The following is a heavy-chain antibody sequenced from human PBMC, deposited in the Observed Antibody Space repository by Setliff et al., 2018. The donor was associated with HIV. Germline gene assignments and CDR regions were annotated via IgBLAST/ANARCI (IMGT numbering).Heavy chain of an antibody. CDR2: VSSSGST. D-gene: IGHD6-19*01. J-gene: IGHJ4*02. Sequence: PSETLSLTCTVSGDSINSSTYYWDWIRQPPGKGLEWIGSVSSSGSTYSNPSLKSRVTISVDTSKNQFSLRVSSVTAADTAVYYCARLGSGWNWVTRIDYWGRGTLVTVSS. V-gene: IGHV4-39*01. CDR3: ARLGSGWNWVTRIDY. CDR1: GDSINSSTYY.